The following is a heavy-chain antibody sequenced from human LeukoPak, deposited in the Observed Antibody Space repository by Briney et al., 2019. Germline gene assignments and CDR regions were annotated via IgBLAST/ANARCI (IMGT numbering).Heavy chain of an antibody. J-gene: IGHJ6*03. V-gene: IGHV3-23*01. Sequence: GTLNHSCAASGFPFSSYAISWDRQDPQKGLERVSAISGSGGSTYYADSVKGRFTISRDNSKNTLYLQMNSLRAEDTAVYYCANFRDYYYYYMDVWGKGTTVTVSS. CDR1: GFPFSSYA. CDR3: ANFRDYYYYYMDV. CDR2: ISGSGGST.